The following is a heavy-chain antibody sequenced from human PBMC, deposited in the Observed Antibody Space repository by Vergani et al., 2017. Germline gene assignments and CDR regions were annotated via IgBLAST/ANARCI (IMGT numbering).Heavy chain of an antibody. Sequence: QVQLQESGPGLVKPSETLSLTCTVSGGSVSSGSYYWSWIRQPAGKGLEWIGYIYYSGSTNYNPSLKSRVTISVDTSKNQFSLKLSSVTAADTAVYYCARGDSSGWPSGVYYYMDVWGKGTTVTVSS. V-gene: IGHV4-61*10. CDR2: IYYSGST. D-gene: IGHD6-19*01. CDR3: ARGDSSGWPSGVYYYMDV. CDR1: GGSVSSGSYY. J-gene: IGHJ6*03.